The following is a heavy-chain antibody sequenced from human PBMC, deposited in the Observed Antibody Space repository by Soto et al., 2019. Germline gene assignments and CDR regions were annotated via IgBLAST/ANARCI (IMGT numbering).Heavy chain of an antibody. Sequence: QVQLVQSGAEVKKPGSSVKVSCKASGGTFSSYAISWVRQAPGQGLEWMGGIIPISGTANYAQKFQGRVTIPADESTSTVYMGLSSMRSEDTAVYFCARSQGSSTSLEIYYYYYYGMDVWGQGPTVTVSS. V-gene: IGHV1-69*01. D-gene: IGHD2-2*01. J-gene: IGHJ6*02. CDR3: ARSQGSSTSLEIYYYYYYGMDV. CDR2: IIPISGTA. CDR1: GGTFSSYA.